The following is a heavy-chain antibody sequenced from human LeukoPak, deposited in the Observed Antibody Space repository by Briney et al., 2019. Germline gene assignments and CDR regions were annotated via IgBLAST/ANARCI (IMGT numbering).Heavy chain of an antibody. J-gene: IGHJ4*02. CDR2: ISYDGSNK. CDR1: GFTFSSYG. CDR3: ALVVPAAPPQGFDY. Sequence: GRSLRLSCAASGFTFSSYGMHWVRQAPGKGLEWVAVISYDGSNKYYADSVKGRFTISRDNSKNTLYLQMNSLRAEDTAVYYCALVVPAAPPQGFDYWGQGTPVTVSS. V-gene: IGHV3-30*03. D-gene: IGHD2-2*01.